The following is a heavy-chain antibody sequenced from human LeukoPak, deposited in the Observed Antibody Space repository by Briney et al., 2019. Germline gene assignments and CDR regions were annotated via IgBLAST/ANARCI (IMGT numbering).Heavy chain of an antibody. CDR3: ARDQSSGSGTDWFDP. V-gene: IGHV3-74*01. Sequence: GGSLRLSCAASGFTFSSYWMHWVRQAPGKGLVWVSRINSDGSRTNYADSVKGRFTISRDNAKNTLYLQMNSLRAEDTAVYYCARDQSSGSGTDWFDPWGQGTLVTVSS. J-gene: IGHJ5*02. CDR2: INSDGSRT. D-gene: IGHD3-10*01. CDR1: GFTFSSYW.